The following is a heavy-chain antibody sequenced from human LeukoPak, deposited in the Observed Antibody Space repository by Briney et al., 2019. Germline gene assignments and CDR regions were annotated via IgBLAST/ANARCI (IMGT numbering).Heavy chain of an antibody. D-gene: IGHD5-12*01. J-gene: IGHJ4*02. CDR1: GFTFSSYG. Sequence: GGSLRLSCAASGFTFSSYGMHWVRQAPGKGLEWVAVISYDGSNKYYADSVKGRFTISRDNSKNTLYLQMNSLRAEDTAVYYCARDRYSGYDYFDYWGQGTLVTVSS. CDR3: ARDRYSGYDYFDY. V-gene: IGHV3-30*03. CDR2: ISYDGSNK.